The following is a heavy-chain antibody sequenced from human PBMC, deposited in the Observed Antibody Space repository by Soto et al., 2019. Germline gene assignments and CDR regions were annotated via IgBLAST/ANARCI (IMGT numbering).Heavy chain of an antibody. CDR1: GGSISSSTSY. J-gene: IGHJ4*02. CDR2: IHYSGST. V-gene: IGHV4-39*01. CDR3: ARWLSIVVPVAAFDY. D-gene: IGHD2-2*01. Sequence: QLQLQESGPGLVKPSETLSLTCTVSGGSISSSTSYWGWIRQPPGKGLEWIATIHYSGSTYYNPSLKSRVTISVDTSKYQFSLKLSSVTATDTAVYYCARWLSIVVPVAAFDYWGQGALVTVSS.